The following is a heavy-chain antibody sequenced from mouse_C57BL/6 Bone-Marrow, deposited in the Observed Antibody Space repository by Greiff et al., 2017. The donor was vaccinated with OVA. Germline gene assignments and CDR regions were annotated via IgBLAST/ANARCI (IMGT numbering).Heavy chain of an antibody. CDR1: GFTFSSYA. J-gene: IGHJ3*01. CDR2: ISDGGSYT. V-gene: IGHV5-4*01. CDR3: ARPIYYDYDEGFAY. Sequence: EVQRVESGGGLVKPGGSLKLSCAASGFTFSSYAMSWVRQTPEKRLEWVATISDGGSYTYYPDNVKGRFTISRDNAKNNLYLQMSHLKSEDTAMYYCARPIYYDYDEGFAYWGQGTLVTVSA. D-gene: IGHD2-4*01.